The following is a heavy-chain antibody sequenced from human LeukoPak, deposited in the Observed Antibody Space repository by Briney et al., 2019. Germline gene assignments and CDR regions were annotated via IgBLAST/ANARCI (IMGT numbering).Heavy chain of an antibody. CDR1: GFTVSSNY. CDR2: IYSGSST. CDR3: ARDWDPDILTGYYHHDAFDI. D-gene: IGHD3-9*01. J-gene: IGHJ3*02. V-gene: IGHV3-53*01. Sequence: GGSLRLSCAASGFTVSSNYMSWVRQAPGKGLEWVSVIYSGSSTYYADSVKGRFTISRDNSKNTLYLQMNSLRAEDTAVYYCARDWDPDILTGYYHHDAFDIWGQGTMVTVSS.